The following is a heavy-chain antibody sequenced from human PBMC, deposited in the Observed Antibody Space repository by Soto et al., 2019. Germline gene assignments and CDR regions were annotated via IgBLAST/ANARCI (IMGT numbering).Heavy chain of an antibody. CDR1: GFNFSDYY. Sequence: GGSVRLSCAGSGFNFSDYYMVWVRQAPGKGLEWVSSISRSGVNIHYADSVKGRFTISRDNARNSLYLQMNSLRADDTAKYFCARGINRSGAYWGQGTQVTVSS. J-gene: IGHJ4*02. D-gene: IGHD3-10*01. CDR2: ISRSGVNI. V-gene: IGHV3-21*01. CDR3: ARGINRSGAY.